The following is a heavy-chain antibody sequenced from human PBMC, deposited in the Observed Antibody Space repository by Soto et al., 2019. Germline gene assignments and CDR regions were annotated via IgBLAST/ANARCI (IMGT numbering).Heavy chain of an antibody. CDR1: GGTFSNYT. Sequence: QVQLVQSGAEVKKPGSSVKVFCKASGGTFSNYTISWVRQAPGQGLEWMGGIIPVFGTTYYEQKFQGRVTITADGSTSTAYMKLSSLRSADTAVYYCARSSPYIVVRKPTGNQDYYGMDVWGQGTTVTVSS. V-gene: IGHV1-69*01. CDR3: ARSSPYIVVRKPTGNQDYYGMDV. D-gene: IGHD2-2*01. J-gene: IGHJ6*02. CDR2: IIPVFGTT.